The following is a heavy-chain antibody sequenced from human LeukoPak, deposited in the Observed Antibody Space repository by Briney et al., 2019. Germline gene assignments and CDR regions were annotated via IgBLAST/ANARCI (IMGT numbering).Heavy chain of an antibody. J-gene: IGHJ2*01. CDR1: GFTVSNNY. CDR3: ARRTGSDWYFDL. V-gene: IGHV3-53*01. CDR2: ISAGGRT. Sequence: GGSLRLSCAASGFTVSNNYMSWVRQAPGKGLEWVSLISAGGRTYYADSVKGRFTISRDNSKNTLYLQMDGLRADDTAVYYRARRTGSDWYFDLWGRGTLVTVSS. D-gene: IGHD1-1*01.